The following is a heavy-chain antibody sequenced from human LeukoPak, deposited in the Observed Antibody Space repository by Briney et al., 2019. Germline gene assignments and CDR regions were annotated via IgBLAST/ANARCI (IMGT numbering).Heavy chain of an antibody. CDR2: TYYRSKWYN. J-gene: IGHJ4*02. D-gene: IGHD6-13*01. CDR3: ARDVIAAAGIGSRYFDY. V-gene: IGHV6-1*01. Sequence: SQTLSLTCAISGDSVSSNSGAWNWIGQSPSRGLEWLGRTYYRSKWYNDYAVSVKSRITINPDTSKNQFSLQLNSVTPEDTAVYYCARDVIAAAGIGSRYFDYWGQGTLVTVSS. CDR1: GDSVSSNSGA.